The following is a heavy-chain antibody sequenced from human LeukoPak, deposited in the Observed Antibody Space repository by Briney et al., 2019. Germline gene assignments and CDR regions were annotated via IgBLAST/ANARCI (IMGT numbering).Heavy chain of an antibody. CDR2: INPSGGST. V-gene: IGHV1-46*01. J-gene: IGHJ4*02. CDR1: GYTFTSYY. CDR3: ARDPQAVAGNFDY. D-gene: IGHD6-19*01. Sequence: GASVKVSCTASGYTFTSYYMHWVRQAPGHRLEWMGIINPSGGSTTYAPKFQGRVTMTRDTSTSTVYMELSSLRPGDTAVYYCARDPQAVAGNFDYWGQGTQVTDSS.